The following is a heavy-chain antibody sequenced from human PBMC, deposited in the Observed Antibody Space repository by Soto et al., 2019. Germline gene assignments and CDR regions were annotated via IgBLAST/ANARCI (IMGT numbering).Heavy chain of an antibody. CDR2: ISAYSSNI. D-gene: IGHD2-15*01. CDR1: GYTFTSYA. J-gene: IGHJ4*02. V-gene: IGHV1-18*01. CDR3: ARDCSGATCSFNY. Sequence: XSVKVSLNASGYTFTSYAISLVRHSPGQGLEWMGWISAYSSNINYAQKFQDRVTMTTDTSTSTAYMELRSLRSDDTAVYYCARDCSGATCSFNYWGQGTLVTVSS.